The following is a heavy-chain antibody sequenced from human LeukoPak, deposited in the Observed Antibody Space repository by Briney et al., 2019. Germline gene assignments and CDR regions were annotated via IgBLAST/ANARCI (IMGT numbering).Heavy chain of an antibody. V-gene: IGHV3-53*01. CDR1: GFTVSSNY. J-gene: IGHJ4*02. D-gene: IGHD3-16*02. CDR2: IYSGGST. Sequence: GGSLRLSCAASGFTVSSNYMSWVRRAPGKGLEWVSVIYSGGSTYYADSVKGRFTISRDNSKNTLYLQMNSLRAEDTAVYYCARAYDYVWGSYRSFDYWGQGTLVTVSS. CDR3: ARAYDYVWGSYRSFDY.